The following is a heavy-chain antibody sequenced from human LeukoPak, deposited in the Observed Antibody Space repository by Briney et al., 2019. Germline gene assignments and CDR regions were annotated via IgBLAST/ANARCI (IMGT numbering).Heavy chain of an antibody. Sequence: ASVKVSCKASGFXFIGYLIHWVRQAPGQGLQWMGWINPNSGGTYSAQHFQGRVTMTRDTSINTAYMEVSSLRSDDTAVYYCARPRGYSGYDRDGAFDIWGQGTMVTVSS. V-gene: IGHV1-2*02. D-gene: IGHD5-12*01. CDR2: INPNSGGT. CDR1: GFXFIGYL. CDR3: ARPRGYSGYDRDGAFDI. J-gene: IGHJ3*02.